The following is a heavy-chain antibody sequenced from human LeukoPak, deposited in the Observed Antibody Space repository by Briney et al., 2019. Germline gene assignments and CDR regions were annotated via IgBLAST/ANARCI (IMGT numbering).Heavy chain of an antibody. Sequence: SESLTLTCTVSGGTISSYYWSWMRQPAGKGLEWIGRIYTSGSTNYNPSIKSRVTMSVDTSKTPYSQKLSSGTAAETVFYYCARENDYKPVWFDPWGQGTLVTVSS. CDR2: IYTSGST. J-gene: IGHJ5*02. CDR1: GGTISSYY. V-gene: IGHV4-4*07. D-gene: IGHD4/OR15-4a*01. CDR3: ARENDYKPVWFDP.